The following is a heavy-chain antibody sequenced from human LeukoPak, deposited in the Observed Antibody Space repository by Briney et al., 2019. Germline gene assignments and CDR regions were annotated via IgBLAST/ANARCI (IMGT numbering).Heavy chain of an antibody. CDR1: GFTFEADG. CDR2: INWNGDST. Sequence: PGGSLRLSCAASGFTFEADGMSWVRQAPGKGLEWVTGINWNGDSTGYADSVKGRFTISRDNSKNTLYLQMNSLRAEDTAVYYCANDYGDYPLGFIWGQGTLVTVSS. CDR3: ANDYGDYPLGFI. V-gene: IGHV3-20*04. J-gene: IGHJ4*02. D-gene: IGHD4-17*01.